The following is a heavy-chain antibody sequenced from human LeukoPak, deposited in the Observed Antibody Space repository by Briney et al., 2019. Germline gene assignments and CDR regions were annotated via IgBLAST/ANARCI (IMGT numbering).Heavy chain of an antibody. J-gene: IGHJ4*02. Sequence: HPGGSLRLSCTASGFTFGDYAMSWFRQAPGKGLEWVGFIRSKAYGGTTEYAASVKGRFTISRDDSKRIAYLQMNSLKTEDTAVYYCTRVHYDILTGYYVDYWGQGTLVTVSS. CDR1: GFTFGDYA. D-gene: IGHD3-9*01. V-gene: IGHV3-49*03. CDR3: TRVHYDILTGYYVDY. CDR2: IRSKAYGGTT.